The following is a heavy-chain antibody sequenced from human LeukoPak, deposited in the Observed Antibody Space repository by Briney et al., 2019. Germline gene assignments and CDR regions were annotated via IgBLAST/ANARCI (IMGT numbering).Heavy chain of an antibody. V-gene: IGHV2-5*02. Sequence: SGPTLVNPTQTPTLTCTFSGFSLSTSGVGVGWIRQPPGKALEWLALIYWDDDKRYSPSLKSRLTITKDTSKNQVVLTMANMDPVDTATYYCAHPRVDSSGYYLYFDYWGQGTLVTVSS. CDR2: IYWDDDK. J-gene: IGHJ4*02. CDR1: GFSLSTSGVG. CDR3: AHPRVDSSGYYLYFDY. D-gene: IGHD3-22*01.